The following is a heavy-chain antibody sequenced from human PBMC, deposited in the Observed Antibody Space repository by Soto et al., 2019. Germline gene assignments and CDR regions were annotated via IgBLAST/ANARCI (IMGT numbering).Heavy chain of an antibody. D-gene: IGHD3-10*01. CDR3: ARDRGGVWFGELSFDY. CDR2: ISAYNGNT. V-gene: IGHV1-18*01. Sequence: GASVKVSCKASGYTFTSYGISWVRQAPGQGLEWMGWISAYNGNTHYAQKLQGRVTMTTDTSTSTAYMELRSLRSDDTAVYYCARDRGGVWFGELSFDYWGQGTLVTVSS. CDR1: GYTFTSYG. J-gene: IGHJ4*02.